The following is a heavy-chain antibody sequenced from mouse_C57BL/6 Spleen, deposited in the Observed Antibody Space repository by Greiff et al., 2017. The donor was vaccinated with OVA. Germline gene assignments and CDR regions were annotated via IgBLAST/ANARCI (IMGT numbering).Heavy chain of an antibody. CDR1: GYTFTSYW. CDR2: IDPSDSYT. V-gene: IGHV1-69*01. J-gene: IGHJ4*01. D-gene: IGHD1-1*01. CDR3: ARKGYYGSWYAMDY. Sequence: QVQLQQPGAELVMPGASVKLSCKASGYTFTSYWMHWVKQRPGQGLEWIGEIDPSDSYTNYNQKFKGKSTLTVDKSSSTAYMQLSSLTSEDSAVYYCARKGYYGSWYAMDYWGQGTSVTVSS.